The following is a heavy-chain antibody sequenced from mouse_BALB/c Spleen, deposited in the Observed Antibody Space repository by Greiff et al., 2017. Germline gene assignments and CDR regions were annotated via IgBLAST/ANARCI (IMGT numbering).Heavy chain of an antibody. CDR1: GFTFSSYA. J-gene: IGHJ3*01. Sequence: EVKVVESGGGLVKPGGSLKLSCAASGFTFSSYAMSWVRQSPEKRLEWVAEISSGGSYTYYPDTVTGRFTISRDNAKNTLYLEMSSLRSEDTAMYYCVREGDGNLAYWGQGTLVTVSA. CDR3: VREGDGNLAY. CDR2: ISSGGSYT. D-gene: IGHD2-1*01. V-gene: IGHV5-9-4*01.